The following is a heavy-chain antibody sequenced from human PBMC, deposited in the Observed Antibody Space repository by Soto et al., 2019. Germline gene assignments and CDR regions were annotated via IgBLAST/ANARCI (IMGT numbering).Heavy chain of an antibody. Sequence: QEQLVESGGGVVQPGMSLRLSCEGSGFTFRRHGMHWVRQSPGKGWEWLAVIGCDGSGQYYADSVKGRFTTSRDNSKNMWYLQLNTLPVEDAAVYYFARWSNHKVVDPWGQGTRVTV. V-gene: IGHV3-33*03. D-gene: IGHD2-8*02. CDR3: ARWSNHKVVDP. CDR2: IGCDGSGQ. J-gene: IGHJ5*02. CDR1: GFTFRRHG.